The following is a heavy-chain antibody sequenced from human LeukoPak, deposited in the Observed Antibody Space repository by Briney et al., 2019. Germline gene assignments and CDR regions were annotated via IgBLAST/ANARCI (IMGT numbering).Heavy chain of an antibody. V-gene: IGHV4-59*11. Sequence: SETLSLTCTVSGGSISSHYWSWIRQPPGKGLEWIGYIYYSGSTNYNPSLKSRVTISVDTSKNQFSLKLSSVTAADTAVYYCARLQASSSWYYFALGDAFDIWGHGTMVTVSS. CDR3: ARLQASSSWYYFALGDAFDI. D-gene: IGHD6-13*01. CDR2: IYYSGST. J-gene: IGHJ3*02. CDR1: GGSISSHY.